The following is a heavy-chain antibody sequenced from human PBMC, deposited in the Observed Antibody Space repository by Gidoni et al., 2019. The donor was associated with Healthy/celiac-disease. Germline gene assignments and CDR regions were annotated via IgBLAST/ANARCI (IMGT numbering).Heavy chain of an antibody. D-gene: IGHD3-10*01. CDR3: ARDMVRGVANAFDI. V-gene: IGHV4-39*07. J-gene: IGHJ3*02. CDR1: GGSISSSSYY. Sequence: QLQLQESGPGLVKPSETLSLTCTVSGGSISSSSYYWGWIRQPPGKGLEWIGSIYYSGSTYYNPSLKSRVTISVDTSKNQFSLKLSSVTAADTAVYYCARDMVRGVANAFDIWGQGTMVTVSS. CDR2: IYYSGST.